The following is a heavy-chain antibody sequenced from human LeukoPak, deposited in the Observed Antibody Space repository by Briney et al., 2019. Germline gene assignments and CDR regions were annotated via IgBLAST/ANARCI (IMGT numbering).Heavy chain of an antibody. V-gene: IGHV1-69*04. CDR1: GGTFSSYV. CDR3: ARGLVIFSDDSWLPAY. Sequence: GASVKVSCKASGGTFSSYVIRWVRQAPGPGLEWMGRIIPILGIANYAQKFQGRVTITADKSTSTAYMELSSLRSEDTAVYYCARGLVIFSDDSWLPAYWGQGTLVTVSS. J-gene: IGHJ4*02. D-gene: IGHD3-22*01. CDR2: IIPILGIA.